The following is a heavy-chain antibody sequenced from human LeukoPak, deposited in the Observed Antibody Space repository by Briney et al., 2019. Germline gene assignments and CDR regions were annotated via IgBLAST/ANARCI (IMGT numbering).Heavy chain of an antibody. CDR2: IRRKIYGGTP. J-gene: IGHJ4*02. CDR3: TRDQTPYY. Sequence: GGSLRLSCTASGFTFGDYAMTWVRQAPGKGLEWVGFIRRKIYGGTPEYAASVKGRFTISRDDTTGVAYLQMNNLKTEDTAVYYCTRDQTPYYWGQGTLVTVSS. V-gene: IGHV3-49*04. CDR1: GFTFGDYA.